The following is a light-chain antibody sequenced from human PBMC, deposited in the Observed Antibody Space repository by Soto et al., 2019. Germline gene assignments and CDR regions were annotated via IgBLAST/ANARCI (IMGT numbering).Light chain of an antibody. CDR3: QQYDTWPRT. Sequence: EIVMTQSPASLSWPPVERATLSCRASQSVSTNFAWYLQKPGQAPRLLIYGASTRATAVPARFTASGSGTEFTLSIRSLQSDDFGVYYCQQYDTWPRTFGQGTKVEIK. J-gene: IGKJ1*01. CDR1: QSVSTN. CDR2: GAS. V-gene: IGKV3-15*01.